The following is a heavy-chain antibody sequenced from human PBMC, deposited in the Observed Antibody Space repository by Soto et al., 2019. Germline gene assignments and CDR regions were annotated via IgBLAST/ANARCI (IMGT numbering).Heavy chain of an antibody. V-gene: IGHV1-46*01. CDR2: INPSGGST. D-gene: IGHD3-22*01. J-gene: IGHJ6*02. CDR3: ARDSYYYDSSGYYPYYGMDV. CDR1: GYTFTSYY. Sequence: ASVKVSCKASGYTFTSYYMHWVRQAPGQGLEWMGIINPSGGSTSYAQKFQGRVTMTRDTSTSTVYMELSGLRSEDTAVYYCARDSYYYDSSGYYPYYGMDVWGQGTTVTVSS.